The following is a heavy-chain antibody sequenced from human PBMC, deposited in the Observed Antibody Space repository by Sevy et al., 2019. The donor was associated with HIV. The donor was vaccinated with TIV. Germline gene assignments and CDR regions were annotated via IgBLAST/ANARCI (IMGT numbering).Heavy chain of an antibody. CDR1: GFTVNTYW. V-gene: IGHV3-74*01. J-gene: IGHJ6*03. CDR3: ARGNENSRGSYYMDV. CDR2: IKSDGSSTSYADYST. D-gene: IGHD6-13*01. Sequence: GGSLRLSCAASGFTVNTYWMNWVRQALGKGLVWVSRIKSDGSSTSYADYSTSYADSVKGRFTISRDNAKNTLYLQMNSLRAEDTAVYYCARGNENSRGSYYMDVWGIGTTVTVSS.